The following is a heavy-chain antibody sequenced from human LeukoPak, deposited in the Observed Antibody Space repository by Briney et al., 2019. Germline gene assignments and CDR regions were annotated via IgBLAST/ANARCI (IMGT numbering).Heavy chain of an antibody. CDR2: MSNDGDNK. J-gene: IGHJ6*02. CDR1: GFSFSSHG. V-gene: IGHV3-30*18. CDR3: AKDPSSGWYRWSMDV. Sequence: GGSLRLSCEASGFSFSSHGMHWVRQAPGKGLEWLALMSNDGDNKDYADSVKGRFTISRDNSKNTLYLQMNSLTTEDTALYYCAKDPSSGWYRWSMDVWGQGTTVTVSS. D-gene: IGHD6-19*01.